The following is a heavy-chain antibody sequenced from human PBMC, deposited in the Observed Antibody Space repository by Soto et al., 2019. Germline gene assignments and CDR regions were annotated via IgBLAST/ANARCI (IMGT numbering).Heavy chain of an antibody. J-gene: IGHJ4*02. D-gene: IGHD2-2*03. CDR1: GFTFSIYG. CDR3: AKALEIVVVPAAMNY. V-gene: IGHV3-30*18. CDR2: ISYDGSNK. Sequence: GGSLRLSCAASGFTFSIYGMHWVRQAPGKGLEWVAVISYDGSNKYYADSVKGRFTISRDNSKNTLYLQMNSLRAEDTAVYYCAKALEIVVVPAAMNYWGQGTLVTVSS.